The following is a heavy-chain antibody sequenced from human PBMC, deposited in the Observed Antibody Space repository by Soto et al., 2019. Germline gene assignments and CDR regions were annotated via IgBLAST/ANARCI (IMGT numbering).Heavy chain of an antibody. D-gene: IGHD2-21*01. CDR3: AREVGGGWVSDWFDP. CDR1: GYTFTGYY. Sequence: GASVKVSCKASGYTFTGYYMHRVRQAPGQGLEWMGWINPNSGGTNYAQKFQGWVTMTRDTSISTAYMELSRLRSDDTAVYYCAREVGGGWVSDWFDPWGQGTLVTVSS. CDR2: INPNSGGT. V-gene: IGHV1-2*04. J-gene: IGHJ5*02.